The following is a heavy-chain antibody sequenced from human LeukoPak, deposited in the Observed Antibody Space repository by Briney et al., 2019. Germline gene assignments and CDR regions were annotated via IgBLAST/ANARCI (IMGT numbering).Heavy chain of an antibody. J-gene: IGHJ5*02. CDR2: IYYSGGT. D-gene: IGHD6-19*01. V-gene: IGHV4-59*01. CDR3: ARGIAVTGIPRFDP. Sequence: SETLSLTCTVSGGSINNFYWSWIRQPPGKGLEWIGYIYYSGGTNYNSSLKSRVTISVDTSKSQFSLKLSSVTAADTAVYYCARGIAVTGIPRFDPWGQGTLVTVSS. CDR1: GGSINNFY.